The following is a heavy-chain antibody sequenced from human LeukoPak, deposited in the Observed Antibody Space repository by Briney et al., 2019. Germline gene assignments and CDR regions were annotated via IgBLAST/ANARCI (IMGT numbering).Heavy chain of an antibody. CDR3: AVRQRPGAFDI. J-gene: IGHJ3*02. D-gene: IGHD1-14*01. CDR1: GGSISSSSYY. V-gene: IGHV4-39*02. Sequence: PSETLSLTCTVSGGSISSSSYYWGWIRQPPGKGVEWIGSIYYSGSTYYNPSLKSRVTISVDTSKNHFSLKLSSVTAADTAVYYCAVRQRPGAFDIWGQGTVVTVSS. CDR2: IYYSGST.